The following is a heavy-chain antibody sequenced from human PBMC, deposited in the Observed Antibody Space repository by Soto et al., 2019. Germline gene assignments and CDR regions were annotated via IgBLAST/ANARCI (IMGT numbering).Heavy chain of an antibody. CDR3: AREREIVVVPRDYYYYYGMDV. CDR1: GYTFTSYY. Sequence: ASVKVSCKASGYTFTSYYMHWVRQAPGQGLEWMGIINPSGGSTSYAQKFQGRVTMTRDTSTSTVYMELSSLRSEDTAVYYCAREREIVVVPRDYYYYYGMDVWGQGTTVTLSS. D-gene: IGHD2-2*01. CDR2: INPSGGST. J-gene: IGHJ6*02. V-gene: IGHV1-46*01.